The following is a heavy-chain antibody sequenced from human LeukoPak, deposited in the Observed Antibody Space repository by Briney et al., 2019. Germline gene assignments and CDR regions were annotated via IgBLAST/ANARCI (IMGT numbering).Heavy chain of an antibody. CDR3: ARGSKSYGDYIRSRIHYFDY. V-gene: IGHV3-30*04. Sequence: GGSLRLSCAASGFTFSSYAMHWVRQAPGKGLEWVAVISYDGSNKYYADSVKGRFTISRDNSKNTLYLQMNSLRAEDTAVYYCARGSKSYGDYIRSRIHYFDYWGQGTLVTVSS. CDR1: GFTFSSYA. J-gene: IGHJ4*02. CDR2: ISYDGSNK. D-gene: IGHD4-17*01.